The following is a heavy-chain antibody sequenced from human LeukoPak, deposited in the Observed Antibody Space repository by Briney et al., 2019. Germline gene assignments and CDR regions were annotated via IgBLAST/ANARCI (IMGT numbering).Heavy chain of an antibody. CDR3: ARAMVRGVIRFNYFDY. D-gene: IGHD3-10*01. CDR2: ISAYNGNT. Sequence: ASVKVSCKASGYTFTSYGISWVRQAPGQGLEWMGWISAYNGNTNYAQKLQGRVTMTTDTSTSTAYMELRSLRSDDTAVYYCARAMVRGVIRFNYFDYWGRGTLVTVSS. J-gene: IGHJ4*02. CDR1: GYTFTSYG. V-gene: IGHV1-18*01.